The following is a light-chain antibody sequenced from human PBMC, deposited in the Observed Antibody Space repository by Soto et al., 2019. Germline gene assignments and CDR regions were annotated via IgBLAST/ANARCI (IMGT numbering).Light chain of an antibody. CDR3: HQYYSAPRT. J-gene: IGKJ2*01. CDR1: QSVLYSSNNKNN. CDR2: WAS. Sequence: DIVMTQSQDSLAVSLGERATINCKSSQSVLYSSNNKNNLAWYQQKPGQPPKLLIYWASTRESGVPDRFSGSGSETDFTLTISSLQAEDVAVYYCHQYYSAPRTLGQGTKLEIK. V-gene: IGKV4-1*01.